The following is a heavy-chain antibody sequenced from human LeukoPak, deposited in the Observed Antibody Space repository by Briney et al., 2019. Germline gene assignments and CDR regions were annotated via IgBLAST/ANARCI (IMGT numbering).Heavy chain of an antibody. CDR2: ISGSGGST. V-gene: IGHV3-23*01. J-gene: IGHJ4*02. Sequence: GGSLRLSCAASGFTFSSYGMSWVRQAPGKGLEWVSAISGSGGSTYYADSVKGRFTISRDNSKNTLYLQMNSLRAEDTAVYYCAKAFYVWGSYRYSFDYWGQGTLVTVSS. CDR3: AKAFYVWGSYRYSFDY. D-gene: IGHD3-16*02. CDR1: GFTFSSYG.